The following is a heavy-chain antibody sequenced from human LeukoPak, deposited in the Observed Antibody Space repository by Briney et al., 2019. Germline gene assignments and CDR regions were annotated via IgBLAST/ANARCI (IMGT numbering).Heavy chain of an antibody. J-gene: IGHJ3*02. V-gene: IGHV3-21*01. CDR3: AKVNYYGSGSPDAFDI. D-gene: IGHD3-10*01. CDR2: ISSSSSYI. Sequence: GGSLRLSCAASGFTFSSYSMNWVRQAPGKGLEWVSSISSSSSYIYYADSVKGRFTISRDNAKNSLYLQMNSLRAEDTAVYYCAKVNYYGSGSPDAFDIWGQGTTVTVSS. CDR1: GFTFSSYS.